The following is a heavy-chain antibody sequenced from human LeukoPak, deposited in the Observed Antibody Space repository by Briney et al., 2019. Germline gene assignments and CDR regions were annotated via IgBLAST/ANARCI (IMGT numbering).Heavy chain of an antibody. V-gene: IGHV3-21*01. D-gene: IGHD6-6*01. Sequence: GGSLRLSCAASGFTFSIYSMNWVRQAPGKGLEWVSSISSSSSYIYYADSVKGRFTISRDNAKNSLYLQMNSLRAEDTAVYYCASPNPRTAARPYYYYYMDVWGKGTTVTVSS. J-gene: IGHJ6*03. CDR1: GFTFSIYS. CDR2: ISSSSSYI. CDR3: ASPNPRTAARPYYYYYMDV.